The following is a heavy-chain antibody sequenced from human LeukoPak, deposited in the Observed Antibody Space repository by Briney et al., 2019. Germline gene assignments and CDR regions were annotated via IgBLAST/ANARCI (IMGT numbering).Heavy chain of an antibody. J-gene: IGHJ5*02. D-gene: IGHD6-13*01. CDR2: IYHSGST. CDR3: ARADIAAAGTDFWFDP. V-gene: IGHV4-30-2*01. Sequence: SQTLSLTCAVSGGSISSGGYPWSWVRQPPGTGLEWIGYIYHSGSTYYNPSLKSRVTISVDRSKNQFSLKLSSVTAADTAVYYCARADIAAAGTDFWFDPWGQGTLVTVSS. CDR1: GGSISSGGYP.